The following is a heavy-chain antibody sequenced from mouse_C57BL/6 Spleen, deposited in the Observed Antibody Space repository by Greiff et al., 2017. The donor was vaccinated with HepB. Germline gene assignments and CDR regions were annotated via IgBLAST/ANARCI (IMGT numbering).Heavy chain of an antibody. D-gene: IGHD2-5*01. J-gene: IGHJ3*01. CDR1: GYTFTSYW. V-gene: IGHV1-50*01. CDR3: ARGGYSNYAY. CDR2: IDPSDSYT. Sequence: VQLQQPGAELVKPGASVKLSCKASGYTFTSYWMQWVKQRPGQGLEWIGEIDPSDSYTNYNQKFKGKATLTVDTSSSTAYMQLSSLTSEDSAVYYCARGGYSNYAYWGQGALVTVSA.